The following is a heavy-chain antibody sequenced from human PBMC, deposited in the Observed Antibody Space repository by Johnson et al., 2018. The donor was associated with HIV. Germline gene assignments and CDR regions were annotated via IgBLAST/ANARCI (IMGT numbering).Heavy chain of an antibody. V-gene: IGHV3-30*04. J-gene: IGHJ3*01. CDR2: ISYDGSNK. CDR3: AKDVGKNKDDEWATDYYDLSIAYPVPDPRAVVGAFDL. D-gene: IGHD3-3*01. CDR1: GFTFSSYA. Sequence: QVQLVESGGGVVQPGRSLRLSCAASGFTFSSYAMHWVRQAPGKGLEWVAVISYDGSNKYYADSVKGRFTISRDNSKNTLYLQMNSLRAEATAVYYCAKDVGKNKDDEWATDYYDLSIAYPVPDPRAVVGAFDLWGQGTMVTVSS.